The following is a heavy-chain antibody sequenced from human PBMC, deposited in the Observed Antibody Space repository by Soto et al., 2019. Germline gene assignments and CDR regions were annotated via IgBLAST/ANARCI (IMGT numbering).Heavy chain of an antibody. Sequence: EVRVVESAGGLVEPGGSLRRSCAASGCLVSGNYMTWVRQAPGKGREWVSLLYNGGATHYSASVKGRFTISPHSSQNTMFLQMNSLRTEDTATYYCVRGRYGSEIQWGPGPKVTVSS. V-gene: IGHV3-53*04. J-gene: IGHJ4*02. CDR1: GCLVSGNY. CDR3: VRGRYGSEIQ. D-gene: IGHD3-10*01. CDR2: LYNGGAT.